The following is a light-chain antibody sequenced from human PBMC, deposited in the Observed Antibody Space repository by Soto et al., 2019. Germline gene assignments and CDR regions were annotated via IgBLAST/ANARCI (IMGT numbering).Light chain of an antibody. J-gene: IGKJ4*01. V-gene: IGKV1-6*01. Sequence: IKMTQSPSSLSAFIGDRVTITCRASQGIRGWLAWYQKKPGKAPKLLIYAASSLQSGVPSRFSGSGSGTDFTLTISSLQPKDFATYYCLQDYNYPLTFGGGTKVDIK. CDR3: LQDYNYPLT. CDR1: QGIRGW. CDR2: AAS.